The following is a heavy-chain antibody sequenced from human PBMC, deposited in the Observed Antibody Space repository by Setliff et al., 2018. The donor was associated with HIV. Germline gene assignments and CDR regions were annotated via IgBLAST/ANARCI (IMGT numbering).Heavy chain of an antibody. CDR1: GGSIKSSSYY. J-gene: IGHJ1*01. D-gene: IGHD6-13*01. Sequence: PSETLSLTCTVSGGSIKSSSYYWGWIRQPPGKGLEWIGSIYYSGNTYYNPSLKSRVTISVDTSRNQFSLRLSSVTAADTAIYYCARVPTSSWYVTTQRTKEYFHHWGQGTLGTSPQ. CDR2: IYYSGNT. CDR3: ARVPTSSWYVTTQRTKEYFHH. V-gene: IGHV4-39*07.